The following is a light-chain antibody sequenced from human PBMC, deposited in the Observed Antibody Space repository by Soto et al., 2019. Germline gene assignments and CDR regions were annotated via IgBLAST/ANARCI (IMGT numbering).Light chain of an antibody. Sequence: EIVMTQSPATLSVSPGERATLSCRASQSVSSNLAWYQQKPGQAPSLLIYGASTRATGIAARFSGSGSGTEFTLSISSLQSEDFAVYSCQQYNNWPWTFGQGTKV. CDR1: QSVSSN. J-gene: IGKJ1*01. CDR3: QQYNNWPWT. CDR2: GAS. V-gene: IGKV3-15*01.